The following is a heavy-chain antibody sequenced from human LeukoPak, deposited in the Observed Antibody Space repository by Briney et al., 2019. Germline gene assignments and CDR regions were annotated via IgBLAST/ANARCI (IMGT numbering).Heavy chain of an antibody. D-gene: IGHD3-10*01. Sequence: GGSLRLSCAASGFTFSSYSMNWVRQAPGKGLEWVSFISSSSSYIYYADSVKGRFTISRDNANNSLNLQINSVRAEYTCVNYCARDRTTMVRGVSNDYWGQGTLVTVSS. J-gene: IGHJ4*02. CDR3: ARDRTTMVRGVSNDY. CDR1: GFTFSSYS. CDR2: ISSSSSYI. V-gene: IGHV3-21*01.